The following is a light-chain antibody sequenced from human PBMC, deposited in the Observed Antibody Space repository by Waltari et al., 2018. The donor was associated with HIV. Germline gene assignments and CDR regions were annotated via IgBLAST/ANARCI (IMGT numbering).Light chain of an antibody. V-gene: IGLV1-40*01. CDR1: SSNIGARFD. J-gene: IGLJ3*02. CDR3: QSYDSSLSGSV. CDR2: GNN. Sequence: QSVLTQPPSVSGAPGQRVTISCTGSSSNIGARFDVHWYQQLPGTAPKLLIYGNNNRPPGVPDRFSGSKSGTSASLAITGLQAEDEADYYCQSYDSSLSGSVFGGGTKLTVL.